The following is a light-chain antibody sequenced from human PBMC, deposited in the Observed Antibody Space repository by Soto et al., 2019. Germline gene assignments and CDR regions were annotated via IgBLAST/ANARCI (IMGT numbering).Light chain of an antibody. Sequence: EIVLTQSPGTLSLSPGERATLSCRASQSVSSSYLAWYQQKPGQAPRLLIYGASSRATGIPDSFSGSGSGTAFTLTISRLEPEDLAVYYCQQYGSSPRTFGQGTKVEIK. CDR3: QQYGSSPRT. CDR2: GAS. V-gene: IGKV3-20*01. CDR1: QSVSSSY. J-gene: IGKJ1*01.